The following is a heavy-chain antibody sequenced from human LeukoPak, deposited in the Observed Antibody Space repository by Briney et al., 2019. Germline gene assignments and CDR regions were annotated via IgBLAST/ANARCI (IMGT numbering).Heavy chain of an antibody. Sequence: PGGSLRLSCAASGFSVSSNYISWVRQAPGKGLEWVSVIYSGGSTYYADSVKGRFTISRDSSKNTLYLQMNSLRAEDTAVYYCARNYYGSGSRFDPWGQGTLVTVSS. CDR3: ARNYYGSGSRFDP. V-gene: IGHV3-53*01. CDR2: IYSGGST. J-gene: IGHJ5*02. D-gene: IGHD3-10*01. CDR1: GFSVSSNY.